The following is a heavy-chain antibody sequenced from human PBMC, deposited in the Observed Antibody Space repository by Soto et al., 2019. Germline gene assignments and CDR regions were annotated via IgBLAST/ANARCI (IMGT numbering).Heavy chain of an antibody. CDR2: IIPIFGAA. CDR1: GGTFNSYA. J-gene: IGHJ4*02. CDR3: ARDPTYYRYYFDY. D-gene: IGHD2-21*01. V-gene: IGHV1-69*12. Sequence: QVQLVQSGAEVKKPGSSVKVSCKASGGTFNSYASNWVRQAPGQGLEWMGGIIPIFGAANYAQKFQGRVTITAEESTNTAYMELSSLRSEDTAVYYCARDPTYYRYYFDYWGQGTLVTVSS.